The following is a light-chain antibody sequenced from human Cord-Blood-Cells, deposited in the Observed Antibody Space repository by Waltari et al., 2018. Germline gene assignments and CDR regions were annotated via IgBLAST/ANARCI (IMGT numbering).Light chain of an antibody. CDR3: SSYTSSSIVV. CDR2: EVS. V-gene: IGLV2-14*01. CDR1: SSDVGGYNY. Sequence: QSALTQPASVSASPGQSITISCTGTSSDVGGYNYVSWYQQHPGNAPKLLIYEVSNRPSGVSNRFSGSKSGNTASLTISGLPAEDEADYYCSSYTSSSIVVFGGGTKLTVL. J-gene: IGLJ2*01.